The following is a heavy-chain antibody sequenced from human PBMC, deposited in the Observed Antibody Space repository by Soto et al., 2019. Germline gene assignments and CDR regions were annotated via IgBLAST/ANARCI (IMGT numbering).Heavy chain of an antibody. CDR2: ISYDGSNK. CDR3: ARVYGSGSYWELGYYYYYGMDV. V-gene: IGHV3-30*03. D-gene: IGHD3-10*01. Sequence: GGSLRLSCAASGFTFSSYGMHWVRQAPGKGLEWVAVISYDGSNKYYADSVKGRFTISRDNSKNTLYLQMNSLRAEDTAVYYCARVYGSGSYWELGYYYYYGMDVWGQGTTVTVSS. J-gene: IGHJ6*02. CDR1: GFTFSSYG.